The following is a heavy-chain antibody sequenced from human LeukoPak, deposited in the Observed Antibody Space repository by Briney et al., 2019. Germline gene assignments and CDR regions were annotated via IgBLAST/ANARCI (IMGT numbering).Heavy chain of an antibody. J-gene: IGHJ5*02. CDR2: ISGSGDST. CDR1: GFTFSSYA. V-gene: IGHV3-23*01. D-gene: IGHD1-26*01. CDR3: AKDSRSYYRGEWFDP. Sequence: PGGSLRLSCAASGFTFSSYAMSWVRQAPGKGLEWVSDISGSGDSTYYAHPGMCGFPIFRDNSKNTIYLQMKSLRAEDTAVYYCAKDSRSYYRGEWFDPWGQGTLVTVSS.